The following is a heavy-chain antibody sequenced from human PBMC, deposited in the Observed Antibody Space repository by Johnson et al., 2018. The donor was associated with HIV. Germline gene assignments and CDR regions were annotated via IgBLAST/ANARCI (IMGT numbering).Heavy chain of an antibody. CDR1: GFTFSSYA. CDR2: ISYDGSNK. J-gene: IGHJ3*02. CDR3: ARDITAARPFRYAFDI. Sequence: QVQLVESGGGVVQPGRSLRLSCAATGFTFSSYAMHWVRQAPGTGLEWVAVISYDGSNKYYADSVKGRFTISRDNSKNTLYLQMNSLRAEDTAVYYCARDITAARPFRYAFDIWGQGTMVTVSS. V-gene: IGHV3-30*04. D-gene: IGHD6-6*01.